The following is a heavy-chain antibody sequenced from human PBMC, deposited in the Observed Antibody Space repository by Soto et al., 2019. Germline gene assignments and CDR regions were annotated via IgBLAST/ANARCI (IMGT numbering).Heavy chain of an antibody. CDR1: GYTFTSYY. Sequence: ASVKVSCKASGYTFTSYYMHWVRQAPGQGLEWMGIINPSGGSTSYAQKFQGRVTMTRDTSTSTVYMELSSLRSEDTAVYYCARDGDIAAAVTYNWFDPWGQGTLVTVSS. CDR2: INPSGGST. J-gene: IGHJ5*02. V-gene: IGHV1-46*01. CDR3: ARDGDIAAAVTYNWFDP. D-gene: IGHD6-13*01.